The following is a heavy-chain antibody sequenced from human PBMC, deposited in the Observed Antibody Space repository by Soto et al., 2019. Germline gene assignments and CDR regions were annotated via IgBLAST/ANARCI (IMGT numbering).Heavy chain of an antibody. J-gene: IGHJ3*02. V-gene: IGHV1-69*13. CDR2: IIPIFGTA. Sequence: SVKVSCKASGGTFSSYAISWVRQAPGQGLEWMGGIIPIFGTANYAQKFQGRVTITADESTSTAYMELSSLSSEDTAVYYCARSITMIVVHAFDIWGQGTMVTVSS. D-gene: IGHD3-22*01. CDR3: ARSITMIVVHAFDI. CDR1: GGTFSSYA.